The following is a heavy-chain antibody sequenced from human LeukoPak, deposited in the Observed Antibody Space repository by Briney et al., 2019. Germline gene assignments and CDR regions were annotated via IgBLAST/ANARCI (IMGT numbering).Heavy chain of an antibody. CDR1: GFTFSNYA. D-gene: IGHD5-18*01. V-gene: IGHV3-23*01. CDR3: AKEIYVDTTLGIRWNRPPFDY. J-gene: IGHJ4*02. Sequence: GGSLRLSCAASGFTFSNYAMSWVRQAPGKGLEWVSGISGSGGSAYYADSVKGRFTISRDNSKNTLYLHMNSLRGEDTAEYYCAKEIYVDTTLGIRWNRPPFDYWGQGTLVTVSS. CDR2: ISGSGGSA.